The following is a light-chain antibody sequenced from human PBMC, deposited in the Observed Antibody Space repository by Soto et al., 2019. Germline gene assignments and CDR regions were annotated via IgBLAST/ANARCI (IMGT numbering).Light chain of an antibody. J-gene: IGKJ1*01. CDR2: KAS. V-gene: IGKV1-5*03. Sequence: DIRMTQSPSSLSAXVXXXXXIXXRASQSISSWLAWYQQKPGKAPKLLIYKASSLESGVPSRFSGSGSGTEFTLTFSSLQPDDFATYYCQQYNRYWTFGQGTKVDIK. CDR3: QQYNRYWT. CDR1: QSISSW.